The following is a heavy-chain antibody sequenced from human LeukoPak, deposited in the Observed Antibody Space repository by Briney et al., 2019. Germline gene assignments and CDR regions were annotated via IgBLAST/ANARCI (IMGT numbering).Heavy chain of an antibody. D-gene: IGHD2-2*01. V-gene: IGHV4-59*08. CDR1: GGSISSYY. J-gene: IGHJ3*02. CDR3: ARQCQYQLPAGGSDAFDI. Sequence: SEILSLTCTVSGGSISSYYWSWIRQPPGKGLEWIGYIYYSGSTNYNPSLKSRVTISVDTSKNQFSLKLSSVTAADTAVYYCARQCQYQLPAGGSDAFDIWGQGTMVTVSS. CDR2: IYYSGST.